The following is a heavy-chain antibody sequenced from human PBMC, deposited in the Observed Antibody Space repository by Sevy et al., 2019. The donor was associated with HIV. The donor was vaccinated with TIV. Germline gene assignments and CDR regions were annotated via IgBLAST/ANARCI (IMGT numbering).Heavy chain of an antibody. V-gene: IGHV4-59*01. J-gene: IGHJ4*02. D-gene: IGHD1-1*01. CDR3: ARDSTTRPRVLDY. CDR1: GDSISSYF. Sequence: SETLSLTCSVSGDSISSYFWTWVRQSPGKGLEWIGNVYFTGNTDYSPSRRSRVTLSLDTSKSQFSLTLKSVTAADTAIYFCARDSTTRPRVLDYWGQGTLVTVSS. CDR2: VYFTGNT.